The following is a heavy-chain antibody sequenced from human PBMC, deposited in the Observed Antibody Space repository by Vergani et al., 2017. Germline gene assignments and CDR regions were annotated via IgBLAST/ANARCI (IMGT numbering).Heavy chain of an antibody. CDR3: ARLTETYYYEKSRVDAFDI. V-gene: IGHV3-30*03. CDR1: GFTFSSYG. D-gene: IGHD3-22*01. CDR2: ISYDGSNK. J-gene: IGHJ3*02. Sequence: QVQLVESGGGVVQPGRSLRLSCAASGFTFSSYGMHWVRQAPGKGLEWVAVISYDGSNKYYADSVKGRFTISRDNSKNTLYLQMNSLRAEDTAVYYCARLTETYYYEKSRVDAFDIWGQGTMVTVSS.